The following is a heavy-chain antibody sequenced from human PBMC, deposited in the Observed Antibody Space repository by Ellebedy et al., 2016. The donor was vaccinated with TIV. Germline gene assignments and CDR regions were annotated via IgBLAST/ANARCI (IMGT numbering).Heavy chain of an antibody. J-gene: IGHJ6*03. CDR2: MNPNSGNT. D-gene: IGHD5-12*01. Sequence: ASVKVSXKASGNTFTSYDINWVRQATGQGLEWMGWMNPNSGNTGYAQKFQGRVTMTRNTSISTAYMELSSLRSEDTAVYYCARGPSPGRNIVATILGPRYYYYMDVWGKGTTVTVSS. CDR1: GNTFTSYD. CDR3: ARGPSPGRNIVATILGPRYYYYMDV. V-gene: IGHV1-8*01.